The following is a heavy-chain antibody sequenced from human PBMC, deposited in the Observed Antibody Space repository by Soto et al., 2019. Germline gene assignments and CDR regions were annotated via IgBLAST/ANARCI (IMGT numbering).Heavy chain of an antibody. D-gene: IGHD6-25*01. CDR1: GFSFSNFE. CDR3: AREQRSNLRDYYAMDV. CDR2: IYHDGWNK. V-gene: IGHV3-30*04. J-gene: IGHJ6*02. Sequence: VHLVESGGGVVQPGRSLRLSCAGSGFSFSNFEMHWVRQAPGKGLEWVAVIYHDGWNKYYAESVKGRFTISRDSSENTLYLQMDSLTVEDTAVYYCAREQRSNLRDYYAMDVWGQGTTVTVSS.